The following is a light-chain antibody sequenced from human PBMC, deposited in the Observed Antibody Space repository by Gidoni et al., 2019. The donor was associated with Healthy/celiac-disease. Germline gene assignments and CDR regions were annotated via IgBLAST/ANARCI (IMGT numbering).Light chain of an antibody. CDR1: SSDVGSYNL. CDR2: EGS. V-gene: IGLV2-23*01. CDR3: SSYAGSSTWV. Sequence: QSALTQPASVSASPGQSSTISCTGTSSDVGSYNLVSWYQHHPGKAPKLMIYEGSKRPSGVSHRFSGSKSGNTASLPISGLQAEDEADYYCSSYAGSSTWVFGGGTKLTVL. J-gene: IGLJ3*02.